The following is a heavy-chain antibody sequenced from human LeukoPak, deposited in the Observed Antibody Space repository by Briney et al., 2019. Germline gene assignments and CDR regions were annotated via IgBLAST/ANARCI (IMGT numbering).Heavy chain of an antibody. Sequence: ASVTVSCKASGYTFTSYAMHWVRQAPGQRLEWMGWINAGNGNTKYSQKFQGRVTITRHTPASTAYMEVSSLRSEDTAVYYCARMGYCSSTSWYVFFDYWGQGPLVSVSS. CDR2: INAGNGNT. V-gene: IGHV1-3*01. CDR3: ARMGYCSSTSWYVFFDY. CDR1: GYTFTSYA. J-gene: IGHJ4*02. D-gene: IGHD2-2*01.